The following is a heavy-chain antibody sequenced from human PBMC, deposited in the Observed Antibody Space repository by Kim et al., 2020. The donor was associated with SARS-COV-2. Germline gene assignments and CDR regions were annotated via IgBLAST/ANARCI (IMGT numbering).Heavy chain of an antibody. J-gene: IGHJ5*02. D-gene: IGHD3-3*01. CDR1: GFTFTSSA. V-gene: IGHV1-58*01. Sequence: SVKVSCKASGFTFTSSAVQWVRQARGQRLEWIGWIVVGSGNTNYAQKFQERVTITRDMSTSTAYMELSSLRSEDTAVYYCAADPRMASGLRFLELPWGQKTLVTVSS. CDR3: AADPRMASGLRFLELP. CDR2: IVVGSGNT.